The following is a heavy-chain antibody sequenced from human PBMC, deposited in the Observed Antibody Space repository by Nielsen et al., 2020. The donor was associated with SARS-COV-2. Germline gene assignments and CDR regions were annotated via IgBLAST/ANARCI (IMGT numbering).Heavy chain of an antibody. V-gene: IGHV3-30*03. CDR2: ISYDGSNK. J-gene: IGHJ4*02. CDR1: GFTFSSYG. CDR3: ARTGIAVAGIDFDY. Sequence: GESLKISCAASGFTFSSYGMHWVRQAPGKGLEWVAVISYDGSNKYYADSVKGRFTISRDNSKNTLYLQMNSLRAEDTAVYYCARTGIAVAGIDFDYWGQGTLVTVSS. D-gene: IGHD6-19*01.